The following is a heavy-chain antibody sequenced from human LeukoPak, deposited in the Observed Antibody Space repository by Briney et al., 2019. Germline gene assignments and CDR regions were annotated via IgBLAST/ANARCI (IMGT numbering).Heavy chain of an antibody. D-gene: IGHD6-13*01. V-gene: IGHV3-7*01. CDR3: AREWQGGIAAAGTRIEGDY. CDR1: GFSVSGYW. J-gene: IGHJ4*02. Sequence: GGSLRLSCAVSGFSVSGYWMTWVRQAPGKGLEWVANIKQGGSEKNYVDSVKGRFTISRDNAENSLFLQMNSLRVEDTAVYYCAREWQGGIAAAGTRIEGDYWGQGTLVAVSS. CDR2: IKQGGSEK.